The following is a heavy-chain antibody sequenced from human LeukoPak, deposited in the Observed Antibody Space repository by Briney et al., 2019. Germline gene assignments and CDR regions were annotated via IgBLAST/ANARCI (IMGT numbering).Heavy chain of an antibody. CDR1: GFTFSSYS. D-gene: IGHD6-13*01. V-gene: IGHV3-21*01. J-gene: IGHJ4*02. CDR2: ISSRSSYI. Sequence: GGSLRLSCAASGFTFSSYSMNWVRQAPGKGLEWVSSISSRSSYIYYADSVKGRFTISRDNAKNSLYLQMNSLRAEDTAVYYCARELIAAAGSPFDYWGQGTLVTVSS. CDR3: ARELIAAAGSPFDY.